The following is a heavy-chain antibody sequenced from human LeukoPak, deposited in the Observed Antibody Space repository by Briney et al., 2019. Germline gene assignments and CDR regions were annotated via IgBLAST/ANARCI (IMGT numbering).Heavy chain of an antibody. CDR2: INPNSGGT. D-gene: IGHD5-18*01. Sequence: ASVKVSCKASGYTFTGYYMHWVRQAPGQGLEGMGWINPNSGGTNYAQKFQGRVTMTRDTSISTAYMELSRLRSDDTAVYYCARGGPPKTWIQLWGWFDPWGQGTLVTVSS. CDR3: ARGGPPKTWIQLWGWFDP. J-gene: IGHJ5*02. CDR1: GYTFTGYY. V-gene: IGHV1-2*02.